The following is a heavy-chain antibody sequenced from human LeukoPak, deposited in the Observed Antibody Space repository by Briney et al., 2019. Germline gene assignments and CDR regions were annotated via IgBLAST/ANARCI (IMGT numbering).Heavy chain of an antibody. D-gene: IGHD6-19*01. Sequence: PSETLSLTCTVSGGSISSSSYYWGWIRQPPGKGLEWIGSIYYSGSTYYNPSLKSRVTISVDTSKNQFSLKLSSVTAADTAVYYCARRVAVAARRDAFDIWGQGTMVTVSS. CDR3: ARRVAVAARRDAFDI. CDR2: IYYSGST. V-gene: IGHV4-39*01. CDR1: GGSISSSSYY. J-gene: IGHJ3*02.